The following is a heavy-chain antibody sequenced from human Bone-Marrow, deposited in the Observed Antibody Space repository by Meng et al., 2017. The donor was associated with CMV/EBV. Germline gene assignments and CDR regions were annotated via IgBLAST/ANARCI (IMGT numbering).Heavy chain of an antibody. D-gene: IGHD5-18*01. CDR2: IWNDGHNK. CDR1: DFPFSRYT. Sequence: CASSDFPFSRYTPPWARQAPGKGLEWVAIIWNDGHNKYYADSVKGRFTISRDSSKSTLYLEMNSLRAEDTAVYYCAKGEGYNYGYLTYWGQGTLVTVSS. J-gene: IGHJ4*02. V-gene: IGHV3-33*06. CDR3: AKGEGYNYGYLTY.